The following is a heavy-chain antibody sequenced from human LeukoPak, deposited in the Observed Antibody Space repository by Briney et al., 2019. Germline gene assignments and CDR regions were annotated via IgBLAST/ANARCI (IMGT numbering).Heavy chain of an antibody. Sequence: PSETLSLTCTVSSGSINTYYWSWIRQPPGKGLEWIGYIYYSGSTNYNPSLESRVTISIDTSKNQFSLKLSSVTAADTAVYYCARLKVAAAAVDYWGQGTLVTVSS. CDR2: IYYSGST. V-gene: IGHV4-59*01. CDR3: ARLKVAAAAVDY. D-gene: IGHD6-13*01. CDR1: SGSINTYY. J-gene: IGHJ4*02.